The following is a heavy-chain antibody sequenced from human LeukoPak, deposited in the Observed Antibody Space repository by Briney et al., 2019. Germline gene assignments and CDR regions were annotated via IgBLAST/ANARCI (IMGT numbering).Heavy chain of an antibody. V-gene: IGHV1-2*02. CDR3: AKDSGQWLVRHDAFDL. Sequence: GASVKVSCKASGCSFTGYYIHWVRQAAGQGLEWMGWINPDTGVTKFAQKFQGRVTMTRDTSISTAYMELIRLRPGDTAMYYCAKDSGQWLVRHDAFDLWGRGTMVTVSS. J-gene: IGHJ3*01. CDR2: INPDTGVT. D-gene: IGHD6-19*01. CDR1: GCSFTGYY.